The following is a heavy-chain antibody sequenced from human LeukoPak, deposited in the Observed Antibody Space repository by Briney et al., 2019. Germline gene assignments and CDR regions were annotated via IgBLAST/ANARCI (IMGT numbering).Heavy chain of an antibody. CDR3: ARPPVAAPTSYFDY. CDR1: GGSFSAYY. J-gene: IGHJ4*02. V-gene: IGHV4-34*01. Sequence: SETLSLICAVYGGSFSAYYWNWIRQPPGKGLEWIGTIYYRGNTYYNPSLKSRITISVDTSKNQFSLNLNSVTAADTAVYYCARPPVAAPTSYFDYWGQGILVTVSS. D-gene: IGHD6-25*01. CDR2: IYYRGNT.